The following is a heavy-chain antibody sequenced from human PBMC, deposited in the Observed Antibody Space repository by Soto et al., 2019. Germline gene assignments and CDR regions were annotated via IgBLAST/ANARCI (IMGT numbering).Heavy chain of an antibody. D-gene: IGHD1-1*01. Sequence: WGSLRLSCAASGFTFSSYGMRWFRQSPGKGLEWVAVIWYDGSNKYYADSVKGRFTISRDNSKNTLYLQMNSLRAEDTAVYYCARDHGTYYYYYGMDVWGQGTTVTVSS. CDR1: GFTFSSYG. J-gene: IGHJ6*02. CDR3: ARDHGTYYYYYGMDV. V-gene: IGHV3-33*01. CDR2: IWYDGSNK.